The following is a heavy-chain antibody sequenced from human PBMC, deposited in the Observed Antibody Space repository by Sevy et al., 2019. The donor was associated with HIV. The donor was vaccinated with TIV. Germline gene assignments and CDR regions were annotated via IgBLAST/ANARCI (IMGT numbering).Heavy chain of an antibody. J-gene: IGHJ4*02. CDR1: GFTFSSYA. V-gene: IGHV3-23*01. CDR3: AKGQGVAGTDYYFDY. D-gene: IGHD6-19*01. CDR2: ISGRGGST. Sequence: GGSLRLSCAASGFTFSSYAMSWVRQAPGKGLEWVSAISGRGGSTYYADSVKGRFTISRDNSKNTLYLQMNSLRAEDTAVYYCAKGQGVAGTDYYFDYWGQGTLVTVSS.